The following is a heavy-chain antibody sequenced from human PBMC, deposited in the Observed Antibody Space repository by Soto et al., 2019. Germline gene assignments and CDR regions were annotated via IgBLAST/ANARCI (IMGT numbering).Heavy chain of an antibody. CDR3: XXXXXXXXXXSYDY. D-gene: IGHD3-10*01. V-gene: IGHV3-30*03. CDR1: GFTFSSYA. J-gene: IGHJ4*02. CDR2: ISYDGSDK. Sequence: QVQLVESGGGVVQPGRSLRLSCAASGFTFSSYAMHWVRQAPGKGLEWVAVISYDGSDKYYADSVKGRFTISRDNSKXXXXXXXXXXXXXXXXXXXXXXXXXXXXXXSYDYWGQGTLITVSS.